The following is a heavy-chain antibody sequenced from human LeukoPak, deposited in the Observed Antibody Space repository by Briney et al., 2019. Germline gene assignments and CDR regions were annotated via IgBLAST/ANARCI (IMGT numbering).Heavy chain of an antibody. CDR3: ARVLRYCSCGNGYCAGLVYMDV. Sequence: GGSLRLSCAASGFIFSSYSMNWVRQAPGKGLEWVSSISISSIYIYYADSVKGRFTISRDNAKNSLFLQMNSLRAEDTAVYYCARVLRYCSCGNGYCAGLVYMDVWGKGTTVTVSS. D-gene: IGHD2-15*01. J-gene: IGHJ6*03. CDR1: GFIFSSYS. V-gene: IGHV3-21*04. CDR2: ISISSIYI.